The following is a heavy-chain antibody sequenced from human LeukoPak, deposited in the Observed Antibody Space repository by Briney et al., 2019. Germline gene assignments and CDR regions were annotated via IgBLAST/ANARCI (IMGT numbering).Heavy chain of an antibody. J-gene: IGHJ4*02. V-gene: IGHV3-30*18. CDR1: GFTFSNYG. CDR3: AKDPRRYSRTGGYFDY. D-gene: IGHD6-13*01. Sequence: GGSLRLSCAASGFTFSNYGMHWVRQAPGKGLEWVSFISYDGSNKYYADSVKGRFTISRDNSKNTLYLQMISLRTEDTAVYYCAKDPRRYSRTGGYFDYWGQGTLVTVSS. CDR2: ISYDGSNK.